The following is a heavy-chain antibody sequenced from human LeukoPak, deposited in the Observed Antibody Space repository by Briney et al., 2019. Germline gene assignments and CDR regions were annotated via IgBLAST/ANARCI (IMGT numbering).Heavy chain of an antibody. J-gene: IGHJ4*02. CDR3: ASRKGAYYYDSSGLDY. D-gene: IGHD3-22*01. CDR1: GGSFSVYY. V-gene: IGHV4-34*01. Sequence: SETLSLTCAVYGGSFSVYYWSWIRQPPGKGLEWIGEINHSGSTNYNPSLKSRVTISVDTSKNQFSLKLSSVTAADTAVYYCASRKGAYYYDSSGLDYWGQGTLVTVSS. CDR2: INHSGST.